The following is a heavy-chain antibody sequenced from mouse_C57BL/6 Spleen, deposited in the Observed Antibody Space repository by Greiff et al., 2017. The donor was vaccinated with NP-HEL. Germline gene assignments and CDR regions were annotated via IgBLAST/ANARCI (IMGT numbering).Heavy chain of an antibody. CDR2: ISYDGSN. J-gene: IGHJ4*01. Sequence: EVKLVESGPGLVKPSQSLSLTCSVTGYSITSGYYWNWIRQFPGNKLEWMGYISYDGSNNYNPSLKNRISITRDTSKNQFFLKLNSVTTEDTATYYCAIYYGNFLYAMDYWGQGTSVTVSS. D-gene: IGHD2-1*01. V-gene: IGHV3-6*01. CDR1: GYSITSGYY. CDR3: AIYYGNFLYAMDY.